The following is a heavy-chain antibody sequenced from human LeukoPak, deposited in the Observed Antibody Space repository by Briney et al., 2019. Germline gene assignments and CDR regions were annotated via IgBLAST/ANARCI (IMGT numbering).Heavy chain of an antibody. D-gene: IGHD5-24*01. Sequence: GGSLRLSCAASGFTFSSYEMNWVRQAPGKGLEWVSYISSSGSTIYYADSVKGRFTISRDNAKNSLCLQMNSLRAEDTAVYYCAREGRDGYNYFDYWGQGTLVTVSS. CDR3: AREGRDGYNYFDY. CDR1: GFTFSSYE. CDR2: ISSSGSTI. J-gene: IGHJ4*02. V-gene: IGHV3-48*03.